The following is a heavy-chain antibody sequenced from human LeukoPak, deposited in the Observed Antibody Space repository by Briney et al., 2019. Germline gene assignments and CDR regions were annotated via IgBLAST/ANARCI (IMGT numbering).Heavy chain of an antibody. J-gene: IGHJ4*02. CDR3: ARIRIEMATICPFDY. CDR2: TNPNSGGT. CDR1: GYTFTGYY. Sequence: ASVKVSCKASGYTFTGYYMHWVRQAPGQGLEWMGWTNPNSGGTNYAQKFQGWVTMTRDTSISTAYMELSRLRSDDTAVYYCARIRIEMATICPFDYWGQGTLVTVSS. D-gene: IGHD5-24*01. V-gene: IGHV1-2*04.